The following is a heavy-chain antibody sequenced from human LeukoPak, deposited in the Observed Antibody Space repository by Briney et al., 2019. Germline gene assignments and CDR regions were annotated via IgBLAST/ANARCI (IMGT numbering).Heavy chain of an antibody. D-gene: IGHD3-22*01. CDR3: ARAHYYDSSGY. CDR2: IYHSGST. Sequence: SETLSLTCTVSGYSISSGYYWGWIRQPPGKGLEWIGSIYHSGSTYYNPSLKSRVTISVDTSKNQFSLKLSSVTAADTAVYYCARAHYYDSSGYWGQGTLVTVSS. CDR1: GYSISSGYY. V-gene: IGHV4-38-2*02. J-gene: IGHJ4*02.